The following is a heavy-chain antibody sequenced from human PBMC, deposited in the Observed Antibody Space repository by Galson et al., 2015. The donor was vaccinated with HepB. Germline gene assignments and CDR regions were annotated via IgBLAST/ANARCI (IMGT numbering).Heavy chain of an antibody. D-gene: IGHD6-6*01. CDR2: ISSSSSYI. J-gene: IGHJ6*02. Sequence: SLRLSCAASEFTFNNAWMSWVRQAPGKGLEWVSSISSSSSYIYYADSVKGRFTISRDNAKNSLYPQMNSLRAEDTAVYYCARDVRYYGMDVWGQGTTVTVSS. V-gene: IGHV3-21*01. CDR1: EFTFNNAW. CDR3: ARDVRYYGMDV.